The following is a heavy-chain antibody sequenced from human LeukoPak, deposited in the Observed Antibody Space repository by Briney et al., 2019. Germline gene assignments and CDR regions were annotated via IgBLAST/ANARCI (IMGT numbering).Heavy chain of an antibody. CDR3: ARGQILWFGEFNY. CDR2: MNPNSGNT. CDR1: GYTFTSYD. D-gene: IGHD3-10*01. Sequence: VASVKVSCKASGYTFTSYDINWVRQAPGQGLEWMGWMNPNSGNTGYAQKFQGRVTMTRNTSISTAYMELSSLRSEDTAVYYCARGQILWFGEFNYWGQGTLVTVSS. J-gene: IGHJ4*02. V-gene: IGHV1-8*01.